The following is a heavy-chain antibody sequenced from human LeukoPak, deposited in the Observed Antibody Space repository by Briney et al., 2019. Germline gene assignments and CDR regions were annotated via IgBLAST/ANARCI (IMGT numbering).Heavy chain of an antibody. V-gene: IGHV1-18*04. Sequence: GASVKVSCKASGYTFTGYYMHWVRQAPGQGLEWMGWISAYNDNTNYAQKLQGRVTLTTDTSTSTAYMELRSLRSDDTAVYYCAREGYCSGGTCYSTMNWFDPWGQGTLVTVSS. CDR1: GYTFTGYY. J-gene: IGHJ5*02. D-gene: IGHD2-15*01. CDR2: ISAYNDNT. CDR3: AREGYCSGGTCYSTMNWFDP.